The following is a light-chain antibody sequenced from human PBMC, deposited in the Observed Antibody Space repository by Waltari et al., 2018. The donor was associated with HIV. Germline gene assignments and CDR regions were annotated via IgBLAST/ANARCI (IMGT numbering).Light chain of an antibody. CDR1: SSDIGGYNY. CDR3: SSYAGSNNLGV. J-gene: IGLJ1*01. V-gene: IGLV2-8*01. CDR2: EAK. Sequence: QSALTQPPSASGSPGQSVTISCTGSSSDIGGYNYVSWYQQRPGQAPRLLSYEAKRRPPGVPDRFAGSKSGNTASLTVSGLQAEDEADYYCSSYAGSNNLGVFGTGTRVSVL.